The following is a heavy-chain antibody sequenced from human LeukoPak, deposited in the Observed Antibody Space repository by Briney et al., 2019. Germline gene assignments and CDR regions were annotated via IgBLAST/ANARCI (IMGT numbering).Heavy chain of an antibody. D-gene: IGHD6-13*01. Sequence: GGSLRLSCAASGFTVSSNYMSWVRQAPGKGLEWVANIKQDGSEKYYVDSVKGRFTISRDNAKNSLYLQMNSLRAEDTAVYYCARESWRHLDYWGQGTLVTVSS. CDR2: IKQDGSEK. J-gene: IGHJ4*02. CDR1: GFTVSSNY. V-gene: IGHV3-7*01. CDR3: ARESWRHLDY.